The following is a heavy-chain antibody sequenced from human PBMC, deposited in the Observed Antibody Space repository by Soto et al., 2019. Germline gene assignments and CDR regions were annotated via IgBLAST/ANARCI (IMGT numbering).Heavy chain of an antibody. V-gene: IGHV3-33*01. D-gene: IGHD3-3*01. CDR2: IWCDGSNN. CDR1: GFTFSSYG. Sequence: QVQLVESGGGVVQPGRSLRLSCAASGFTFSSYGMHWVRQAPGTGLEWVAVIWCDGSNNYYADSVKGRFTISRDNSKHTPWLHVNSLSAKDSAVSSCAREGINYDFESGSAYFGYWGKGTLVTVS. CDR3: AREGINYDFESGSAYFGY. J-gene: IGHJ4*02.